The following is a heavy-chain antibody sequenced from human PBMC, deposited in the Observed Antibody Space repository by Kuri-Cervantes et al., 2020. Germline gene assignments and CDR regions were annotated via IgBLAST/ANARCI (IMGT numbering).Heavy chain of an antibody. V-gene: IGHV1-18*01. Sequence: ASVKVSCKASGYTFTSYGISWVRQAPGQGLEWMGWISAYNGDTNYAQKLQGRVTMTRDTSVGTAYMELSSLRSDDTAVYYCARVGDYDSSGDGAFDVWGQGTMVTVSS. CDR2: ISAYNGDT. J-gene: IGHJ3*01. CDR1: GYTFTSYG. D-gene: IGHD3-22*01. CDR3: ARVGDYDSSGDGAFDV.